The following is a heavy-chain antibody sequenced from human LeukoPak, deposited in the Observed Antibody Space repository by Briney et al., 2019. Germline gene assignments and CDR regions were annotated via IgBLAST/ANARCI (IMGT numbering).Heavy chain of an antibody. Sequence: GGSLRLSCAASGFTFSSYSMNWVRQAPGKGLEWVSSISSSSSYIYYADSVKGRFTISRDNAKNSLYLQMNSLRAEDTAVYYCARDRYYYDSSGSPFDYWGQGTLATVSS. D-gene: IGHD3-22*01. CDR1: GFTFSSYS. CDR2: ISSSSSYI. J-gene: IGHJ4*02. CDR3: ARDRYYYDSSGSPFDY. V-gene: IGHV3-21*01.